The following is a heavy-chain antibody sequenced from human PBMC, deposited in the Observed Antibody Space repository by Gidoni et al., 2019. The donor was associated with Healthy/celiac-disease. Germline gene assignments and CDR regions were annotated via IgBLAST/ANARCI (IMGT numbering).Heavy chain of an antibody. Sequence: QITLKESGPTLVKPTQTLTLTCTFSGFSLTTSGVGVGWIRQPPGKALEWLALIYWNEDKRYSPSLKSRLTITKDTSKNQVVLTMTNMDPVDTATYYCAHWNSRGWRIYTKAGYNWFDPWGQGTLVTVSS. CDR3: AHWNSRGWRIYTKAGYNWFDP. J-gene: IGHJ5*02. D-gene: IGHD6-19*01. CDR1: GFSLTTSGVG. V-gene: IGHV2-5*01. CDR2: IYWNEDK.